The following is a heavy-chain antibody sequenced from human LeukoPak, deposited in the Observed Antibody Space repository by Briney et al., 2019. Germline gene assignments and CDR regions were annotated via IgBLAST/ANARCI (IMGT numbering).Heavy chain of an antibody. CDR2: ISGSGGST. CDR1: GFTFSSYA. Sequence: GGSLRLSCAASGFTFSSYAMSWVRQAPGKGLEWVSAISGSGGSTYYADSVKGRFTISRDNSKNTLYLQMNSLRAEDTAVYYCARWKGQYNWNYAFDPWGQGTLVTVSS. CDR3: ARWKGQYNWNYAFDP. D-gene: IGHD1-7*01. J-gene: IGHJ5*02. V-gene: IGHV3-23*01.